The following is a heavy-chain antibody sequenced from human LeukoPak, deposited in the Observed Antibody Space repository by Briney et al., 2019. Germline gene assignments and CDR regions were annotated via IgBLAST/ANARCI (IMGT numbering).Heavy chain of an antibody. V-gene: IGHV3-23*01. CDR1: GFTFSSYA. D-gene: IGHD3-22*01. Sequence: PGGSLRLSCAASGFTFSSYAMSWVRQAPGKGLEWVSSISGSGGSTYYADSVKGRFTISRGNSKNTLYLQMNSLRAEDTAVYYCAKDYYDSSGYYSPYYGMDVGGQGTTVTVSS. CDR3: AKDYYDSSGYYSPYYGMDV. CDR2: ISGSGGST. J-gene: IGHJ6*02.